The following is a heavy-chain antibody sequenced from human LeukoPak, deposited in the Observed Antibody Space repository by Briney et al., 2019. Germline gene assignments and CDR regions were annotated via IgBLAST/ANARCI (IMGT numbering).Heavy chain of an antibody. Sequence: PGGSLRLSCSASGFIFSTYAMHWVRQAPGKGLEWVAVISYDGSNKYYADSVKGRFTISRDNSKNTLYLQMNSLRAEDTAVYYCARGSYYFDYWGQGTLVTVSS. CDR2: ISYDGSNK. CDR1: GFIFSTYA. V-gene: IGHV3-30-3*01. CDR3: ARGSYYFDY. J-gene: IGHJ4*02.